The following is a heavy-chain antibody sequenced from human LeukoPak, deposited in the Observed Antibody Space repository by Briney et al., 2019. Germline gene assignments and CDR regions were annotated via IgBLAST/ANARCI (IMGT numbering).Heavy chain of an antibody. CDR3: AREVLSGYDSHDWFDP. J-gene: IGHJ5*02. CDR2: ISSSGSTI. CDR1: GFTFSDYY. V-gene: IGHV3-11*01. Sequence: PGGSLRLSCAASGFTFSDYYMSWIRQAPGKGLEWVSYISSSGSTIYYADPVKGRFTISRDNAKNSLYLQMNSLRAEDTAVYYCAREVLSGYDSHDWFDPWGQGTLVTVSS. D-gene: IGHD5-12*01.